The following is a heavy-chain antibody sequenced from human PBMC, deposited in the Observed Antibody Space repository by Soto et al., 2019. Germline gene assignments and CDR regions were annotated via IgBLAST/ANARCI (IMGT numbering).Heavy chain of an antibody. D-gene: IGHD3-10*01. V-gene: IGHV1-18*01. CDR2: ISAYNGNT. CDR3: ARDGITMVLGASSVNWFDP. Sequence: QVQLVQSGAEVKKPGASVKVSCKASGYTFTSYGISWVRQAPGQGLEWMGWISAYNGNTNYAQKLQGRVTMTTDTSTSTGYMELRSRRSDDTAVYYCARDGITMVLGASSVNWFDPWGQGTLVTVSS. CDR1: GYTFTSYG. J-gene: IGHJ5*02.